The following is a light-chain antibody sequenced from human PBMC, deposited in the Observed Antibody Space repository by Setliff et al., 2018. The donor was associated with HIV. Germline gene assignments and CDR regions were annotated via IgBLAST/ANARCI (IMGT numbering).Light chain of an antibody. Sequence: QSVLAQPRSVSGSPGQSVTISCTGTSSDVGAYKYVSWYQQLPGKAPKLIIYDVDKRPSGVPYRVSGSKTDNTASLTISGLQGEDEADYYCCSYAISSPYVFGTGTKVTVL. CDR3: CSYAISSPYV. V-gene: IGLV2-11*01. CDR1: SSDVGAYKY. CDR2: DVD. J-gene: IGLJ1*01.